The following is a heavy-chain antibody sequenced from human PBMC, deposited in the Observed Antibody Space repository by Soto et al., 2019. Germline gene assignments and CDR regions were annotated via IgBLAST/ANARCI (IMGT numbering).Heavy chain of an antibody. D-gene: IGHD1-1*01. CDR2: IKSKRDGGAR. J-gene: IGHJ4*02. Sequence: EVQVVESGGDLVKPGGSLRLSCVTSGFMFSSAWMNWVRQAPGKGLEWVGRIKSKRDGGARDHAEPVKGRFSISRDASKNTVFLQMNRLRAEDTAVYYCVEGWNDFWGQGTLVTVSS. CDR1: GFMFSSAW. V-gene: IGHV3-15*01. CDR3: VEGWNDF.